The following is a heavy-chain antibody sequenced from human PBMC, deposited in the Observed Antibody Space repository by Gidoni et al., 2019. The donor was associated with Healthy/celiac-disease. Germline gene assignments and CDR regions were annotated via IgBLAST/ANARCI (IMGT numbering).Heavy chain of an antibody. CDR3: AKDLTAYGDYVFDY. D-gene: IGHD4-17*01. CDR2: SSGSGGST. Sequence: EVQLLESGGGLVQPGGSLRLSCAASGFTFSSYAMSWVRQAPGKGLEWVAASSGSGGSTDYADPVKGRFTISRDNSKNTLYLQMNSLRAEDTAVYYCAKDLTAYGDYVFDYWGQGTLVTVSS. J-gene: IGHJ4*02. CDR1: GFTFSSYA. V-gene: IGHV3-23*01.